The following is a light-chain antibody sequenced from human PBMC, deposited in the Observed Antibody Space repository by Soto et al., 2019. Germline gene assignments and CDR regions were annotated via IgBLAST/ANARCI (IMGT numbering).Light chain of an antibody. CDR1: SSNIGGNS. J-gene: IGLJ1*01. V-gene: IGLV1-51*01. CDR3: GSWDSSLSAYV. CDR2: DDD. Sequence: QSVMTQPPSVSAAPGQRVTISCSGSSSNIGGNSVSWYQQLPGTAPKLLIYDDDKRPSGIPDRFSGSKSGTSATLGITGFQIGDEADYYCGSWDSSLSAYVFGTGTKLTVL.